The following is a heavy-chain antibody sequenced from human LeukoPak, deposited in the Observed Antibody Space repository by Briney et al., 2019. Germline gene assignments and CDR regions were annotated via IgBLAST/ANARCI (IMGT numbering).Heavy chain of an antibody. CDR3: ARGGRIGYVDY. V-gene: IGHV4-4*07. Sequence: SETLSLTCTVSGGSISSYYWSWIRQPAGKGLEWIGRIYTSGGTNYNPSLKSRVTISVDKSKNQFSLKLSSVTAADTAVYYCARGGRIGYVDYWGQGTLVTVSS. CDR1: GGSISSYY. CDR2: IYTSGGT. D-gene: IGHD3-16*01. J-gene: IGHJ4*02.